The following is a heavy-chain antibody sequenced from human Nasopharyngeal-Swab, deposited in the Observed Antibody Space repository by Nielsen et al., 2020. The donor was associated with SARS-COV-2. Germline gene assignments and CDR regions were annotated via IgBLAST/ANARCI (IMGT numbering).Heavy chain of an antibody. Sequence: ASVKVSCKASGYTFNNYDIHWVRQAPGQGLEWMGMINPGSGGTTYAQKFQGRVTMTRDTSTSTVCMDLSSLRSEDTAVYYCARRGRCSGSSCDMDVWGQGTTVTVSS. D-gene: IGHD2-2*01. CDR3: ARRGRCSGSSCDMDV. J-gene: IGHJ6*02. V-gene: IGHV1-46*02. CDR1: GYTFNNYD. CDR2: INPGSGGT.